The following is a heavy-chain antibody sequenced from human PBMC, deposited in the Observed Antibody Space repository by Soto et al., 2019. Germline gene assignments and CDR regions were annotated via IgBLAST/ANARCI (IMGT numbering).Heavy chain of an antibody. Sequence: GGSLRLSCEVSGFTLSRYSMTWVRQAPGKGLEWVAKIPQEGSDGHYVDSVKGRFTISRDNSKNTPYLQMNSLRAEDTAVYYCARELHGTFYYFYGMDVWGQGTTVTVAS. J-gene: IGHJ6*02. CDR1: GFTLSRYS. D-gene: IGHD4-4*01. CDR3: ARELHGTFYYFYGMDV. V-gene: IGHV3-7*03. CDR2: IPQEGSDG.